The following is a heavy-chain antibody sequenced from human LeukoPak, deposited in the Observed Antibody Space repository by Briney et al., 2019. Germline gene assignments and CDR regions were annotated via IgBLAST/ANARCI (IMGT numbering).Heavy chain of an antibody. J-gene: IGHJ4*02. CDR3: AKGIRGYSYISPADSSRVDY. V-gene: IGHV3-23*01. CDR1: GFTFRRYA. CDR2: ISGSGGST. Sequence: RGSLRLSCAAPGFTFRRYAMSWGRQAPGKRLGWVSAISGSGGSTYYADSVKGRFTISRDNSKNTLYLQMNSLRAEDTAVYYCAKGIRGYSYISPADSSRVDYWGQGTLVTVSS. D-gene: IGHD5-18*01.